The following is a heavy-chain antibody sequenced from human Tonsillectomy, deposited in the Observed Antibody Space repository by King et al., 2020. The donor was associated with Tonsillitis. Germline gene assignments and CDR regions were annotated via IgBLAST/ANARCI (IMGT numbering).Heavy chain of an antibody. Sequence: VQLVESGGGVVQPGRSLRLSCAASGFTFSNYAMHWVRQAPGKGLEWVAIISYDGSDKYYADSVKGRFTISRDNSKNKMYVQMNSLAAEDTAVYYCARDLMSGDWNDPLGYFDYWGQGTLVTVSS. CDR2: ISYDGSDK. CDR3: ARDLMSGDWNDPLGYFDY. V-gene: IGHV3-30*04. J-gene: IGHJ4*02. D-gene: IGHD1-1*01. CDR1: GFTFSNYA.